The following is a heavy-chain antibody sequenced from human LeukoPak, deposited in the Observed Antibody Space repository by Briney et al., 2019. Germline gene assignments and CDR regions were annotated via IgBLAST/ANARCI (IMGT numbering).Heavy chain of an antibody. CDR1: GFTFSSYE. Sequence: GGSLRLSCAASGFTFSSYEMNWVRQAPGKGLEWVSYISSLGSTIYYADSVKGRFTISRDNAKNSLYLQMNSLRADDTAVYYCARVRSIAAVTAWFDPWGQGTLVTASS. D-gene: IGHD6-13*01. J-gene: IGHJ5*02. CDR3: ARVRSIAAVTAWFDP. V-gene: IGHV3-48*03. CDR2: ISSLGSTI.